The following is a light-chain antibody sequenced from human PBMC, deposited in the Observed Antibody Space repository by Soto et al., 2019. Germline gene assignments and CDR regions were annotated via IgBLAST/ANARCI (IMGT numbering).Light chain of an antibody. V-gene: IGKV1-5*01. Sequence: DIQMTQSPSTLSASVGDRVTITCRASQSISSWLAWYQQKPGKATKLLIYDASSLESGVPSRFSGSGSGTEFTLTISSLQPDDFATYYCQQSNSYSDTFGQGTKLELK. CDR2: DAS. J-gene: IGKJ2*01. CDR1: QSISSW. CDR3: QQSNSYSDT.